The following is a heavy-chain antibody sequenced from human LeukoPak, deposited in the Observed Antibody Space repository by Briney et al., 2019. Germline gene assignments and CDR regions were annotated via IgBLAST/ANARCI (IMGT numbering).Heavy chain of an antibody. CDR1: GYTFTSYG. V-gene: IGHV1-18*01. CDR2: ISAYNGNT. J-gene: IGHJ4*02. Sequence: ASVKVSCKASGYTFTSYGISWVRQAPGQGLEWMGWISAYNGNTNYAQKLQGRVTMTTDTSTSTAYIELRSLRSDDTAVYYCARDLWDIVATFDYWGQGTLVTVSS. CDR3: ARDLWDIVATFDY. D-gene: IGHD5-12*01.